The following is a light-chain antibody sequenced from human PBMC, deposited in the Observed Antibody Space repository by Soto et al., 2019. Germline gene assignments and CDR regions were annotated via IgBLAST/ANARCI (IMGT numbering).Light chain of an antibody. V-gene: IGLV1-47*02. CDR2: RTD. Sequence: SVLTQPPSASGTLGQTVIISCSGTSANIGNNFSFWYQHLPGMARKLLIYRTDQRPSGVPDRFSCAKSGTSASLAISGLRSEDKADYYCVAWDDSISGLVLGTGPKATVL. J-gene: IGLJ1*01. CDR3: VAWDDSISGLV. CDR1: SANIGNNF.